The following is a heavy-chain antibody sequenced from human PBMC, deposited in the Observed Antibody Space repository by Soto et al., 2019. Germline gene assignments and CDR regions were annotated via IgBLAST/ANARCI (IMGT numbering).Heavy chain of an antibody. CDR3: ARDVRVRAPMATTGDY. D-gene: IGHD1-1*01. CDR2: INPNSGGT. J-gene: IGHJ4*02. Sequence: ASVKVSCKASGFTFTGYYMHWVRQAPGQGLEWMGWINPNSGGTNYAQKFQGGVTMTRDTSISTAYMELSRLRSDDTAVYYCARDVRVRAPMATTGDYWGQGTLVTVSS. CDR1: GFTFTGYY. V-gene: IGHV1-2*02.